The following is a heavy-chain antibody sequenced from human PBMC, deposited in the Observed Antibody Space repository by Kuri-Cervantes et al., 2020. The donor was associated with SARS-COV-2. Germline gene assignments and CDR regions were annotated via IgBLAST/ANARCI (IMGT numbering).Heavy chain of an antibody. Sequence: GESLKISCAASGFIFSNYGMFWVRQAPGKGLEWVAVIWYDGSNRFYADSVKGRFSISRDNAKNSLYLQMNSLRAEDTAVYYCARDVNIVVVPAYYYGMDVWGQGTTVTVSS. J-gene: IGHJ6*02. D-gene: IGHD2-2*01. V-gene: IGHV3-33*07. CDR2: IWYDGSNR. CDR3: ARDVNIVVVPAYYYGMDV. CDR1: GFIFSNYG.